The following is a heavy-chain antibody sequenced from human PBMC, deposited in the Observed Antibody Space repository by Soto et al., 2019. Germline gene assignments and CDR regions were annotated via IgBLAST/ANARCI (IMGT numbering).Heavy chain of an antibody. J-gene: IGHJ4*02. V-gene: IGHV4-34*01. Sequence: QVQLQQWGAGLLKPSETLSLTCAVYGGSFSGYYWSWIRQPPGKGLEWIGEINHSGSTNYNPSLKSRATRSVDTSKNQFSRKLSSVTAADTAVYYCARGGVKRLGELSYPFDYWGQGTLVTVSS. D-gene: IGHD3-16*02. CDR1: GGSFSGYY. CDR3: ARGGVKRLGELSYPFDY. CDR2: INHSGST.